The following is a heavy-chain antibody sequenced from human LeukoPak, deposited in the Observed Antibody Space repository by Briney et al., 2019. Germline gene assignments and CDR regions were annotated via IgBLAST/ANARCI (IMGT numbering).Heavy chain of an antibody. Sequence: GGSLRLSCTASGFTFGDYAMSWFRQAPGKGLEWVSVIYSGGSTYYADSVKGRFTISRDNSKNTLYLQMNSLRAEDTAVYYCAPSLYYYGMDVWGQGTTVTVSS. CDR1: GFTFGDYA. V-gene: IGHV3-53*01. CDR3: APSLYYYGMDV. CDR2: IYSGGST. J-gene: IGHJ6*02.